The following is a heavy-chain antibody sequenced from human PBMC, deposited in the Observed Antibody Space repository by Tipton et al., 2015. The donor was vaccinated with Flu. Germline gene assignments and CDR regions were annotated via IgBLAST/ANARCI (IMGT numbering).Heavy chain of an antibody. CDR3: ARGGKYGSGSYQSDY. CDR1: GFTFSEYY. CDR2: ISSSGNTI. J-gene: IGHJ4*02. Sequence: SLRLSCAASGFTFSEYYMSWIRQAPGKGLEWVSYISSSGNTIFYEDSVKGRFTISRDNAKNSLCLQMNSLRAGDTAVYYCARGGKYGSGSYQSDYWGQGTLVTVSS. V-gene: IGHV3-11*01. D-gene: IGHD3-10*01.